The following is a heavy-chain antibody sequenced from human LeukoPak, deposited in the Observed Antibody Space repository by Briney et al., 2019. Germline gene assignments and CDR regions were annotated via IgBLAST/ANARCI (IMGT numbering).Heavy chain of an antibody. D-gene: IGHD6-19*01. J-gene: IGHJ4*02. CDR2: IYYSGST. CDR1: GGSISSGGYY. V-gene: IGHV4-31*03. CDR3: ARAERYSSGRFDY. Sequence: TSETLSLTCTVSGGSISSGGYYWSWIRQHPGKGLEWIGYIYYSGSTYYNPSLKSRVTISVDTSKNQFSLKLSSVTAADTAVYYCARAERYSSGRFDYWGQGTLVTVSS.